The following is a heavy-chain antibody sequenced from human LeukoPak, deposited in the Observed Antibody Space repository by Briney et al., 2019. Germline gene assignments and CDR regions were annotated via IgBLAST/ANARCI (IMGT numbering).Heavy chain of an antibody. Sequence: GASVKVSCKASGGTFSSYAISWVRQAPGQGLEWMGGIIPIFGTANYAQKFQGRVTITADESTSTAYMELSSLRSEDTAVYYCARDRVYYDYVWGSYIDYWGQGTLVTVSS. J-gene: IGHJ4*02. CDR2: IIPIFGTA. CDR3: ARDRVYYDYVWGSYIDY. D-gene: IGHD3-16*01. V-gene: IGHV1-69*13. CDR1: GGTFSSYA.